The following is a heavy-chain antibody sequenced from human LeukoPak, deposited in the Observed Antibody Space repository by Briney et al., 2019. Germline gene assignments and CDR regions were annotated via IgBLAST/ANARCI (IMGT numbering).Heavy chain of an antibody. CDR2: IRSGGSYT. D-gene: IGHD3-22*01. J-gene: IGHJ3*02. V-gene: IGHV3-21*01. CDR1: GFTFSDYA. CDR3: ARDYKGYDSSGYFNAFDI. Sequence: PGGSLRLSCAASGFTFSDYAMSWVRQAPGKGLEWVSSIRSGGSYTYYADSVKGRFTISRDNAKNSLYLQMNSLRAEDTAVYYCARDYKGYDSSGYFNAFDIWGQGTMVTVSS.